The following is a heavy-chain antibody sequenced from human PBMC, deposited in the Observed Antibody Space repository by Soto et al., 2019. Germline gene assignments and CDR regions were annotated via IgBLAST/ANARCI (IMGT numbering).Heavy chain of an antibody. Sequence: GESLKISCKGSGYSFTSYWLSWVRQMPGKGLAWMGRIDPSDSYTNYSPSFQGHVTISADKSISTAYLQWSSMKASDTAMYYCARRSCSSTSCYPTNYYYYGMDVWGQGTTVTVSS. CDR1: GYSFTSYW. V-gene: IGHV5-10-1*01. D-gene: IGHD2-2*01. CDR2: IDPSDSYT. CDR3: ARRSCSSTSCYPTNYYYYGMDV. J-gene: IGHJ6*02.